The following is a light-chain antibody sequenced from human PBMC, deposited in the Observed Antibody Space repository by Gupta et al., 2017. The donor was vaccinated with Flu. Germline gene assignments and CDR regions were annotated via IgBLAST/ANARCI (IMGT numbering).Light chain of an antibody. CDR3: QQYNSYSS. V-gene: IGKV1-5*03. J-gene: IGKJ2*01. CDR2: KAS. CDR1: QSINSW. Sequence: IQMTQSPSTLSASVGDRVTITCRASQSINSWLAWYHQKPGTAPKLLIYKASSLESGVPSRFSGSGSGTEFTLTISSLQPDDFATYYCQQYNSYSSFGQGTKLEIK.